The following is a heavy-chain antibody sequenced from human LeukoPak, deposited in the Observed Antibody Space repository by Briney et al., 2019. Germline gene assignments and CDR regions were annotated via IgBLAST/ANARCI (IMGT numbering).Heavy chain of an antibody. V-gene: IGHV4-39*07. Sequence: SETLSLTCTVSGGSISSSSYYWGWIRQPPGKGLEWIGSIYYSGSTYYNPSLKSRVTMSVDTSKNQFSLKLSSVTAADTAVYYCAREFRGYCSSTSCFIYFDYWGQGTLVTVSS. CDR1: GGSISSSSYY. J-gene: IGHJ4*02. CDR2: IYYSGST. D-gene: IGHD2-2*01. CDR3: AREFRGYCSSTSCFIYFDY.